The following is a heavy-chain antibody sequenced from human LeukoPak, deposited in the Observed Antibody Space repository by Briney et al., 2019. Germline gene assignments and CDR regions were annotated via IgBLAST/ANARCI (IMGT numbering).Heavy chain of an antibody. CDR3: AKEYYYDSSGYHDAFDI. CDR2: ISSDGSST. J-gene: IGHJ3*02. Sequence: GGSLRLSCAASGFTFSSYWMHWVRQAPGKGLVWVSRISSDGSSTSYADSVKGRFTISRDNAKNTLFLQMNSLRAEDTAVYYCAKEYYYDSSGYHDAFDIWGQGTMVTVSS. V-gene: IGHV3-74*01. D-gene: IGHD3-22*01. CDR1: GFTFSSYW.